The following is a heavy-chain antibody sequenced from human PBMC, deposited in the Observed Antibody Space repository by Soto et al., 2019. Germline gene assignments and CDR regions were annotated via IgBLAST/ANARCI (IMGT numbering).Heavy chain of an antibody. V-gene: IGHV1-8*01. J-gene: IGHJ4*02. Sequence: ASVKVSCKASGYTFTSYDINWVRKATGQGLEWMGWMNPNSGNTGYAQKFRGRVTMTSNTSIRTAYMELSSLRSEDTAVYYCARGLYCYNYGAYFGQGTRVTFSS. CDR2: MNPNSGNT. CDR3: ARGLYCYNYGAY. D-gene: IGHD5-12*01. CDR1: GYTFTSYD.